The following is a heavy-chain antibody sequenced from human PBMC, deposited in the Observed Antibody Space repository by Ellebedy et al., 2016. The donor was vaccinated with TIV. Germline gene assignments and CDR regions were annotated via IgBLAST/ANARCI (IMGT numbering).Heavy chain of an antibody. CDR3: ARHSVISNFHFDF. Sequence: SETLSLTCTVSGDSISYYHWSWIRQPPGKGLEWIGFISYSGSTNYNPSLKSRVAISSDTSKSHFSLKLSTLTAADTAVYYCARHSVISNFHFDFWGQGTLVTVSS. D-gene: IGHD3-10*01. CDR2: ISYSGST. V-gene: IGHV4-59*08. J-gene: IGHJ4*02. CDR1: GDSISYYH.